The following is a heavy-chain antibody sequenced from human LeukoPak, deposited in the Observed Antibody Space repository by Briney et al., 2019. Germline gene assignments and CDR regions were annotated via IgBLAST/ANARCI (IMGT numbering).Heavy chain of an antibody. CDR1: GFTFSNYG. J-gene: IGHJ4*02. D-gene: IGHD6-19*01. CDR2: ISGSGGTT. V-gene: IGHV3-23*01. Sequence: PGGSLRLSCAASGFTFSNYGMSWVRQAPGKGLEWVSGISGSGGTTYYADSVKGRFTISRDNSKNTLYLQMNSLRAEDTAVYYCARAHGSGWYPWYFDFWGQGTLVTVSS. CDR3: ARAHGSGWYPWYFDF.